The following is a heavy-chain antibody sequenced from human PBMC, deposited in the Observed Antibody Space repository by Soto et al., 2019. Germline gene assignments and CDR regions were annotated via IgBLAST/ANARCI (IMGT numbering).Heavy chain of an antibody. CDR2: FDPEDGET. CDR3: ATDLSGSYLRIPDVFDI. D-gene: IGHD1-26*01. CDR1: GYTLTELS. V-gene: IGHV1-24*01. J-gene: IGHJ3*02. Sequence: ASVKVSCKVSGYTLTELSMHWVRQAPGKGLEWMGGFDPEDGETIYAQKFQGRVTMTEDTSTDTAYMELSSLRSEDTAVYYCATDLSGSYLRIPDVFDIWGQGTMVTVSS.